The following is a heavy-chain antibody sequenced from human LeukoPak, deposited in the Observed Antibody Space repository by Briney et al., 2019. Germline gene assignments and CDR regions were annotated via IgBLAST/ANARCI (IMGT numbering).Heavy chain of an antibody. CDR1: GGSISSSSYY. D-gene: IGHD5-24*01. Sequence: SETLSLTCTVSGGSISSSSYYWGWIRQSPGKGLEWIGNIYYSGSTYYSPSLKSRVTISVDTSKNQFSLKLSSVTAADTAVYYCARYGYNPIDYWGQGTLVTVSS. J-gene: IGHJ4*02. CDR2: IYYSGST. CDR3: ARYGYNPIDY. V-gene: IGHV4-39*01.